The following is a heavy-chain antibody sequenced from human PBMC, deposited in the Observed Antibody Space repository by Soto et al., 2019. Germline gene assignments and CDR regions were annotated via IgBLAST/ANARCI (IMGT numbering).Heavy chain of an antibody. CDR3: AKGGRQWLVTSDFNY. D-gene: IGHD6-19*01. V-gene: IGHV3-30*18. J-gene: IGHJ4*02. CDR1: GFTFSDYA. CDR2: VSHDGRNT. Sequence: VQLVESGGGVVQPGRSLRLSCAASGFTFSDYAMHWVRQAPGKGLEWVAVVSHDGRNTHYADSVKGRFAISRDSSKNTVSREMTSLRAEDTAVYFCAKGGRQWLVTSDFNYWAQGALVTVSS.